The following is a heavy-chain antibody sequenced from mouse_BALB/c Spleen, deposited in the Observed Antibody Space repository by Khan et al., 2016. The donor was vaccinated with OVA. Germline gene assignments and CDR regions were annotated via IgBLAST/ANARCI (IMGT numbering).Heavy chain of an antibody. CDR1: GFTFSTYG. Sequence: EVQGVESGGDLVEPGGSLKLSCAASGFTFSTYGMSWVRQTPDKRLEWVATISTGGHYTSYPDSVRGRFTIYRDNAKNTLYLQMTSLKSEDTAMFYCARLAYYYDSEGFAYWGQGTLVTVAA. CDR3: ARLAYYYDSEGFAY. J-gene: IGHJ3*01. V-gene: IGHV5-6*01. D-gene: IGHD1-1*01. CDR2: ISTGGHYT.